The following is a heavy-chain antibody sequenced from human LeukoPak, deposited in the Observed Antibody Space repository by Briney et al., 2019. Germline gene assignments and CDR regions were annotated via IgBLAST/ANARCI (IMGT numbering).Heavy chain of an antibody. J-gene: IGHJ4*02. Sequence: GGSLRLSCAASGFTFSNYWMSWVRQPPGKGLEWVANIKVDGSEKHYVDSVKGRFTISRDNAKNSLYLQMNSLRAEDTAVYYCVRDEEGISWYEWSQGTLVTVSS. V-gene: IGHV3-7*01. CDR1: GFTFSNYW. CDR3: VRDEEGISWYE. D-gene: IGHD6-13*01. CDR2: IKVDGSEK.